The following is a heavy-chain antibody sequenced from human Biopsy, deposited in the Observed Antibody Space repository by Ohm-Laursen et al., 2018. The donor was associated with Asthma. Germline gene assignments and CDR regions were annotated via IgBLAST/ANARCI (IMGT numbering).Heavy chain of an antibody. CDR3: ARGDSSNWSHYYLDY. D-gene: IGHD3-22*01. Sequence: SLRLSCAVSGFAVSRDHMFWVRQAPGKGLEWVSVIYSGGTSHTADSVRGRFTISRDYSKNTLYLQMHSLRAEDTAVYYCARGDSSNWSHYYLDYWGQGTLVTVSS. J-gene: IGHJ4*02. V-gene: IGHV3-53*01. CDR2: IYSGGTS. CDR1: GFAVSRDH.